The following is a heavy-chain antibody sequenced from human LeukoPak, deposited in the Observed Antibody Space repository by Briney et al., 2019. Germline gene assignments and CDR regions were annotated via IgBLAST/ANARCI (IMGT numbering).Heavy chain of an antibody. D-gene: IGHD3-22*01. CDR1: GYTFTGYY. CDR3: ARDFYDSSGYYLYYFDY. Sequence: ASVKVSCKASGYTFTGYYIHWVRQAPGQGLEWMGWINPNSGGTNYAQKFQGRVTMTRDTSISTAYMELSRLRSDDTAVYYCARDFYDSSGYYLYYFDYWGQGTLVTVSS. CDR2: INPNSGGT. J-gene: IGHJ4*02. V-gene: IGHV1-2*02.